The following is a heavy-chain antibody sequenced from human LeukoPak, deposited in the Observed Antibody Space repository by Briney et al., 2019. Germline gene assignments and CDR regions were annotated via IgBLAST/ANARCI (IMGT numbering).Heavy chain of an antibody. J-gene: IGHJ3*02. Sequence: ASVKVSCKVSGYTLTELSMHWVRQAPGKGLEWMGGFDPEYGETIYAQKFQGRVTMTEDTSTDTAYMELGSLRSEDTAVYYCANRLAVAATIRAFDIWGQGTMVTVSS. D-gene: IGHD6-19*01. CDR2: FDPEYGET. CDR1: GYTLTELS. CDR3: ANRLAVAATIRAFDI. V-gene: IGHV1-24*01.